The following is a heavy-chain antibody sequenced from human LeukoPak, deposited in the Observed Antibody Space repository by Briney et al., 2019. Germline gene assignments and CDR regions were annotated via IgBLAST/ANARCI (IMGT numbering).Heavy chain of an antibody. Sequence: GGSLRLSCAASGFTFSSYGMHWVRQAPGKGLEWVAVISHDGSNKYYADSVKGRFTISRDNSKNTLYLQMNSPRAEDTAVYYCANENYYGSGSYPDYWGQGTLVTVSS. CDR2: ISHDGSNK. CDR3: ANENYYGSGSYPDY. V-gene: IGHV3-30*18. D-gene: IGHD3-10*01. J-gene: IGHJ4*02. CDR1: GFTFSSYG.